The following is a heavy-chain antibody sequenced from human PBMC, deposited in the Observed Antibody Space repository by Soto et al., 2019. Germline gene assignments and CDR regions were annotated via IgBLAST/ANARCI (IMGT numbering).Heavy chain of an antibody. V-gene: IGHV1-18*01. CDR3: VRDPQRNDY. CDR1: GDTFSSHA. Sequence: SVKFSCKASGDTFSSHALTWVRQAPGQGLEWVGWISGSSGNTDSAQKLQGRVTMTTDTTTSTAYLEVRSLTSDDTAVYYCVRDPQRNDYWGQGTLVTVSS. J-gene: IGHJ4*02. CDR2: ISGSSGNT. D-gene: IGHD6-25*01.